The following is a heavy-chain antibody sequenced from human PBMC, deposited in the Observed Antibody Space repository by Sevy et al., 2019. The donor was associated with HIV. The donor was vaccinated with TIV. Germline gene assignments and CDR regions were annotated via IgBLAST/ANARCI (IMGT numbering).Heavy chain of an antibody. Sequence: SETLSLTCTVSGGSISSYYWSWIRQPPGKGLEWIGYIYYSGSTNYNPSLKSRVTISVDTSKNQFSLKLSSVTAADTAVYYCARGGYCSGDSCSKTRHSATVFDYWGQGTLVTVSS. CDR2: IYYSGST. CDR3: ARGGYCSGDSCSKTRHSATVFDY. D-gene: IGHD2-15*01. J-gene: IGHJ4*02. CDR1: GGSISSYY. V-gene: IGHV4-59*01.